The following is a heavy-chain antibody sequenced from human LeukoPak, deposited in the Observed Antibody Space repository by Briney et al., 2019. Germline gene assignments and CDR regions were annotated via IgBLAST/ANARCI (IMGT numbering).Heavy chain of an antibody. CDR3: ILEWLN. Sequence: GGSLRLSCAASGFTFSDSAMHWVRQASGKGLEWVGRIRSKTNNYATEYAASVRGRFTISRDDSKNTAYPQMNSLKTEDTAVYFCILEWLNWGQGTQVTVSS. CDR1: GFTFSDSA. V-gene: IGHV3-73*01. J-gene: IGHJ4*02. CDR2: IRSKTNNYAT. D-gene: IGHD3-3*01.